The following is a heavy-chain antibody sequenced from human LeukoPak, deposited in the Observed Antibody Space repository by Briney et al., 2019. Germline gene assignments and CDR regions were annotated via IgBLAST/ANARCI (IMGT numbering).Heavy chain of an antibody. Sequence: PGGSLRLSCAASGFTFSNYGMSWVRQAPGKGLEWVTFIGYDGRNKYYADSVKGRFTISRDNSKNTLYLQMNSLRAEDTAVYYCARERGSSXYLFDYW. J-gene: IGHJ4*01. CDR3: ARERGSSXYLFDY. CDR2: IGYDGRNK. CDR1: GFTFSNYG. D-gene: IGHD6-13*01. V-gene: IGHV3-33*08.